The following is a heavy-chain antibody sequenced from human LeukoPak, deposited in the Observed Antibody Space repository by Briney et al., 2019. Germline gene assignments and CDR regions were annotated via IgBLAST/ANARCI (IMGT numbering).Heavy chain of an antibody. Sequence: QPGGSLRLSCAASGFTFSSYWMNWARQAPGKGLEWVASINHNGNVNYYVDSVKGRFTISRDNAKNSLYLQMSSLRAEDTALYYCVTPHLLRGSFDYWGQGTLVTVSS. J-gene: IGHJ4*02. CDR2: INHNGNVN. CDR1: GFTFSSYW. D-gene: IGHD3-16*01. CDR3: VTPHLLRGSFDY. V-gene: IGHV3-7*03.